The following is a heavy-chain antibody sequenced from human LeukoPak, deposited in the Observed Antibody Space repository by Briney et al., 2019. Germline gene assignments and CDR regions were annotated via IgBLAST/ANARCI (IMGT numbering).Heavy chain of an antibody. Sequence: SETLSLTCAVYGGSFSGYYWSWGRETPGKGLEWIGEINHSGGSNYNACLKSRVTISVDTSKNQFSLKLSSVTAADTAVYYCARGQYYYDSSGYYYYFDYWGQGTLVTVSS. V-gene: IGHV4-34*01. J-gene: IGHJ4*02. CDR1: GGSFSGYY. CDR2: INHSGGS. D-gene: IGHD3-22*01. CDR3: ARGQYYYDSSGYYYYFDY.